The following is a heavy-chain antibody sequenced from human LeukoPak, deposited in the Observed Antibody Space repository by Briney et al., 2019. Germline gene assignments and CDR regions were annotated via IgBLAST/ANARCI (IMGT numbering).Heavy chain of an antibody. CDR3: ARARRDSSGWFRNYYYYGMDV. Sequence: GGSLRLSCAASGFTFSSYWMSWVRQAPGKGLEWVANIKQDGSEKYYVDSVKGRFTISRDNAKNSLYLQMNSLRAEDTAVYYCARARRDSSGWFRNYYYYGMDVWGQGTTVTVSS. CDR1: GFTFSSYW. D-gene: IGHD6-19*01. V-gene: IGHV3-7*01. CDR2: IKQDGSEK. J-gene: IGHJ6*02.